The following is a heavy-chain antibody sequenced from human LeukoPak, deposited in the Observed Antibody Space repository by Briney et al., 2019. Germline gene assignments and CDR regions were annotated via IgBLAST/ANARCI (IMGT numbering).Heavy chain of an antibody. J-gene: IGHJ4*02. D-gene: IGHD1-26*01. CDR3: AEGRWELVRGASFDY. CDR2: INPNSGGT. Sequence: ASVKVSCKASGYTFTGYYMHWVRQAPGQGLEWMGWINPNSGGTNYAQKFQGRVTMTRDTSISTAHMELSRLRSDDTAVYYCAEGRWELVRGASFDYWGQGTLVTVSS. CDR1: GYTFTGYY. V-gene: IGHV1-2*02.